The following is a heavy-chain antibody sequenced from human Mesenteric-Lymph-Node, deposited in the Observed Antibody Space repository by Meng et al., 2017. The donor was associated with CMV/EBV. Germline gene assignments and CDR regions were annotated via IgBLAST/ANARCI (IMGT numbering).Heavy chain of an antibody. D-gene: IGHD2-8*01. Sequence: GESLKISCAASGFTFSSYEMNWVRQAPGKGLEWVSYISSSGSTIYYADSVKGRFTISRDNAKNSLYLQMNSLRAEDTAVYYCAREGYCTNGVCYRGLGAFDIWGQGTMVTVSS. J-gene: IGHJ3*02. CDR2: ISSSGSTI. CDR1: GFTFSSYE. V-gene: IGHV3-48*03. CDR3: AREGYCTNGVCYRGLGAFDI.